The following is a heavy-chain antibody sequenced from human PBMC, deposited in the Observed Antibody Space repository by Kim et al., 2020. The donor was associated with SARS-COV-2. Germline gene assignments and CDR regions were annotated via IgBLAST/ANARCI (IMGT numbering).Heavy chain of an antibody. D-gene: IGHD1-26*01. CDR1: GYTFTSYY. CDR3: ASGEVGARPFDY. Sequence: ASVKVSCKASGYTFTSYYMHWVRQAPGQGLEWMGIINPSGGSTSYAQKFQGRVTMTRDTSTSTVYMELSSLRSEDTAVYYCASGEVGARPFDYWGQGTLVTGSS. CDR2: INPSGGST. V-gene: IGHV1-46*01. J-gene: IGHJ4*02.